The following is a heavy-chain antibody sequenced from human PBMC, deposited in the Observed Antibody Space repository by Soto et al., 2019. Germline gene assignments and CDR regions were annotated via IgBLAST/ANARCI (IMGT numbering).Heavy chain of an antibody. V-gene: IGHV5-10-1*01. Sequence: PGESLKISCKGSGYSFTTYWIGWVRQMPGKGQEWMGMIDLSESYTTYNPSFQGHVTFSADKSITTAYLQWRSLEASDTATYYCATQGLTTYYFGYWGQGTLVTVSS. CDR3: ATQGLTTYYFGY. CDR1: GYSFTTYW. J-gene: IGHJ4*02. CDR2: IDLSESYT.